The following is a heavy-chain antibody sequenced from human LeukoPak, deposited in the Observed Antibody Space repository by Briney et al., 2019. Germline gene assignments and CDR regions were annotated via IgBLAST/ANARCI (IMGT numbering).Heavy chain of an antibody. CDR3: ARDRSPYDSSGYYLDF. V-gene: IGHV3-48*02. J-gene: IGHJ4*02. CDR1: EFTFSNAW. D-gene: IGHD3-22*01. Sequence: HPGGSLRLSCVVSEFTFSNAWMNWVRQSPGKGLEWVSYISGRTGIIYYGDSVKGRFTISRDNAKNSLYLQMNSLRDEDTAVYYCARDRSPYDSSGYYLDFWGQGTLVTVSS. CDR2: ISGRTGII.